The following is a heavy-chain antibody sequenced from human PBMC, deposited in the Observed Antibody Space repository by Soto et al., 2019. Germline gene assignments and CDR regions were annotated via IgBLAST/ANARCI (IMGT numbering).Heavy chain of an antibody. CDR1: GGSFSGYY. CDR2: INHSGST. V-gene: IGHV4-34*01. D-gene: IGHD2-2*01. Sequence: QVQLQQWGAGLLKPSETLSLTCAVYGGSFSGYYWSWIRQPPGKGLAWIGEINHSGSTNYNPSLKSRVTISVDTSKNQFSLKLSSVTAADTAVYYCARGPRFVVVPAPTQTGEYYYYYYYMDVWGKGTTVTVSS. J-gene: IGHJ6*03. CDR3: ARGPRFVVVPAPTQTGEYYYYYYYMDV.